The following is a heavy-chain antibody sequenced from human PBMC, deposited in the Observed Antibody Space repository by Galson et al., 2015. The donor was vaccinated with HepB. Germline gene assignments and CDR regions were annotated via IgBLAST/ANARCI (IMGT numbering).Heavy chain of an antibody. Sequence: SLRLSCAASSFPFRSYSMYWVHQAAGTGLEWVSSISNSSRDIYYADSETGRFTISRDNAENSLYLQMNSLRAEDTAVYYCARDLPYMVRGTGYYFGYWGQGTLVTVSS. CDR3: ARDLPYMVRGTGYYFGY. CDR1: SFPFRSYS. V-gene: IGHV3-21*01. J-gene: IGHJ4*02. CDR2: ISNSSRDI. D-gene: IGHD3-10*01.